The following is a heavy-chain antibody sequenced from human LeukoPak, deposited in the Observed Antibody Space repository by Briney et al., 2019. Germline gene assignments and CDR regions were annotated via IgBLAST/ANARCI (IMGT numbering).Heavy chain of an antibody. Sequence: ASVKVSCKAFGGTFSSYAISWVRQAPGQGLEWMGGIIPIFGTANYAQKFQGRVTITTDEPTSTAYMELSSLRSEDTAVYYCARNEYYYGSGRGYYYYMDVWGKGTTVTVSS. CDR2: IIPIFGTA. CDR3: ARNEYYYGSGRGYYYYMDV. D-gene: IGHD3-10*01. J-gene: IGHJ6*03. V-gene: IGHV1-69*05. CDR1: GGTFSSYA.